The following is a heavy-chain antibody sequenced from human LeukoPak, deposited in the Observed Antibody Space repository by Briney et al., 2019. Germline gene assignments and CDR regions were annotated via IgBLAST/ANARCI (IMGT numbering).Heavy chain of an antibody. CDR2: IYPGDSDT. J-gene: IGHJ5*02. Sequence: GESLRISCKASGYTFTNYWIAWVRQMSGKGLEWMGIIYPGDSDTRYSPSFQGQVTISADKSISTAYLQWSSLKVSDTAMYYCARVYYDTSGQFYNWFDPWGQGTLVTVSS. CDR1: GYTFTNYW. CDR3: ARVYYDTSGQFYNWFDP. D-gene: IGHD3-22*01. V-gene: IGHV5-51*01.